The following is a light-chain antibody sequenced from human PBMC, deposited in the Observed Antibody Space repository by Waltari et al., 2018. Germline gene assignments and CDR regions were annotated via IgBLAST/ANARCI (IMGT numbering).Light chain of an antibody. J-gene: IGKJ1*01. CDR1: QSISNW. CDR2: KAS. Sequence: IQFTRSPSPLPACVGDRVTITCRTSQSISNWLAWNQQKPGKTPKLLIYKASSLESGVPSRFSGSGSGTEFTLTISSLQPDDFATYYYQQYDSYPWTFGQGTKVEIK. V-gene: IGKV1-5*03. CDR3: QQYDSYPWT.